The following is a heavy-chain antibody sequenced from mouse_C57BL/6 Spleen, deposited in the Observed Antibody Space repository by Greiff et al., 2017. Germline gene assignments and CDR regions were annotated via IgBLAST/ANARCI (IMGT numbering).Heavy chain of an antibody. Sequence: EVKLMESGGGLVKPGGSLKLSCAASGFTFSDYGMHWVRQAPEKGLEWVAYISSGSSTIYYADTVKGRFTISRDNAKNTLFLQMTSLRSEDTAMYYCARVITTVVPPRYFDVWGTGTTVTVSS. CDR2: ISSGSSTI. V-gene: IGHV5-17*01. CDR1: GFTFSDYG. D-gene: IGHD1-1*01. CDR3: ARVITTVVPPRYFDV. J-gene: IGHJ1*03.